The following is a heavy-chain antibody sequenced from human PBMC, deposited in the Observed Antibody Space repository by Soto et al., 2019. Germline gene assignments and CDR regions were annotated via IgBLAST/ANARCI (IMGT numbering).Heavy chain of an antibody. Sequence: PGGSLRLSCAASGFTFSSYAMHWVRQAPGKGLEWVAVISYDGSNKYYADSVKGRFTISRDNSKNTLYLQMNSLRAEDTAVYYCARGGYNWKQDLDYWGQGTLVTVSS. CDR1: GFTFSSYA. D-gene: IGHD1-20*01. J-gene: IGHJ4*02. V-gene: IGHV3-30-3*01. CDR2: ISYDGSNK. CDR3: ARGGYNWKQDLDY.